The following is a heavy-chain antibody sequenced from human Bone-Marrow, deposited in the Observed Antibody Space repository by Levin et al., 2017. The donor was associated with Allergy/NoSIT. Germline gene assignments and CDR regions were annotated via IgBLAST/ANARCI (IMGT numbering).Heavy chain of an antibody. J-gene: IGHJ4*02. CDR2: TLYRSQWYS. Sequence: SQTLSLTCVISGDSVSNNGAAWNWIRQSPSRGLQWLGRTLYRSQWYSHYEESVKGRLTIVPDTSKNQFSLHLESVTPEDSAVYYCARDGRAAAGLHYFDFWSQGILVTVSS. CDR3: ARDGRAAAGLHYFDF. V-gene: IGHV6-1*01. CDR1: GDSVSNNGAA. D-gene: IGHD6-13*01.